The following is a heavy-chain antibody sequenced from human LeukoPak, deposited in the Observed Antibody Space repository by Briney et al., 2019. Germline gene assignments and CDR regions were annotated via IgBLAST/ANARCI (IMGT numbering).Heavy chain of an antibody. V-gene: IGHV4-34*01. Sequence: SETLSLTCAVYGGSFSGYYWSWIRQPPGKGLEWIGEINHSGSTNYNPSLKSRVTISVDTSKNQFSLKLSSVTAADTAVYYCASLGPLTYDAFDIWGQGTMVTVSS. CDR3: ASLGPLTYDAFDI. J-gene: IGHJ3*02. CDR1: GGSFSGYY. CDR2: INHSGST. D-gene: IGHD3-16*01.